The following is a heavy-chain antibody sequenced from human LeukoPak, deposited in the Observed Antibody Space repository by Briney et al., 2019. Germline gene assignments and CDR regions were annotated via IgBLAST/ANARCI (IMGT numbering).Heavy chain of an antibody. CDR3: ARGTVIYCSGGSCYSNNWFDP. Sequence: ASVKVSCKASGGTFISYAISWVRQAPGQGLEWMGGIIPIFGTANYAQKFQGRVTITADESTSTAYMELSSLRSEDTAVYYCARGTVIYCSGGSCYSNNWFDPWGQGTLVTVSS. D-gene: IGHD2-15*01. V-gene: IGHV1-69*13. J-gene: IGHJ5*02. CDR1: GGTFISYA. CDR2: IIPIFGTA.